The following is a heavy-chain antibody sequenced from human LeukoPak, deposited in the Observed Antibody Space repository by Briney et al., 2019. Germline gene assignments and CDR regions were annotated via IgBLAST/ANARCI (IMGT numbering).Heavy chain of an antibody. CDR3: AKPRPGYTSGWYYFDN. CDR1: GFTFSTYG. CDR2: ISYDGSHK. V-gene: IGHV3-30*18. J-gene: IGHJ4*02. D-gene: IGHD6-19*01. Sequence: GGSLRLSCAASGFTFSTYGMHWVRQAPGKGLEWVTVISYDGSHKYYADSVKGRFTISRDNSKNTLYLQMKILRAEDTAVYYCAKPRPGYTSGWYYFDNWGQGTLVTVSS.